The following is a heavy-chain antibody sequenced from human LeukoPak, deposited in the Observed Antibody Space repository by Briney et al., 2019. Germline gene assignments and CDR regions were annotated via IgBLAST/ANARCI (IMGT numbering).Heavy chain of an antibody. V-gene: IGHV3-30*02. J-gene: IGHJ4*02. CDR3: AAPGVPAATYYFDY. CDR1: GFTFSSYS. D-gene: IGHD2-2*01. Sequence: GSLRLSCAASGFTFSSYSMNWVRQAPGKGLEWVAFIRYDGSNKYYADSVKGRFTISRDNSKNTVYLQMNSLRAEDTAVYYCAAPGVPAATYYFDYWGQGTLVTVSS. CDR2: IRYDGSNK.